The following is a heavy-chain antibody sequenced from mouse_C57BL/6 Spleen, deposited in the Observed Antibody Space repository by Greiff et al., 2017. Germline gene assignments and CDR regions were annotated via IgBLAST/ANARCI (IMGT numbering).Heavy chain of an antibody. Sequence: QVTLKVSGPGILQPSQTLSLTCSFSGFSLSTFGMGVGWIRQPSGKGLEWLAPIWWDDDKYYTPALKSRLTISKDTSKNQVFLKIANVDTADTATYYCARMGEYGYDEAMDYWGQGTSVTVSS. V-gene: IGHV8-8*01. CDR3: ARMGEYGYDEAMDY. D-gene: IGHD2-2*01. CDR1: GFSLSTFGMG. CDR2: IWWDDDK. J-gene: IGHJ4*01.